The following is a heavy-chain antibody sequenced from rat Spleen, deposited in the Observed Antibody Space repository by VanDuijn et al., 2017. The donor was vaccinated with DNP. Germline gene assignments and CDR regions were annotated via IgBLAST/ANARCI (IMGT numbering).Heavy chain of an antibody. D-gene: IGHD1-4*01. J-gene: IGHJ2*01. Sequence: EVQLVESGGGLVQPGRSLKLSCVASGFTFNNYWMTWIRQAPGKGLEWVASISNAGDHTYYSDSVKGRFSLSRDNAKSTLYLQLNSLRSEDTATYYCVGRPPPTRGPFDYWGQGVTVTVSS. V-gene: IGHV5-31*01. CDR3: VGRPPPTRGPFDY. CDR2: ISNAGDHT. CDR1: GFTFNNYW.